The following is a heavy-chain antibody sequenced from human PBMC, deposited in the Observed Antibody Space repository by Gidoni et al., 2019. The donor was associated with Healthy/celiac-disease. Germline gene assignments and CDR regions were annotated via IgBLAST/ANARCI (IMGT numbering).Heavy chain of an antibody. V-gene: IGHV3-53*01. CDR1: AFTVSSNY. D-gene: IGHD3-22*01. CDR2: IYSGGST. CDR3: ARGPDYYDSSGLDY. Sequence: EVQLVESGGVLIQPVGSLRPSGAASAFTVSSNYISWVRQAPGKGLEWVAVIYSGGSTYYADSVKGRFTISRDNSKTTLYLQMNSLRAEDTAVYSCARGPDYYDSSGLDYWGQGTLVTVSS. J-gene: IGHJ4*02.